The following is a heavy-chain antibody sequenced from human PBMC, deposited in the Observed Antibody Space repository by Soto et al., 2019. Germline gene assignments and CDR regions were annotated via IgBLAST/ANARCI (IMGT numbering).Heavy chain of an antibody. CDR3: ARDQTGITTAGGGRIDH. J-gene: IGHJ4*02. CDR1: GFTFSTHA. CDR2: VSFDGSNK. Sequence: ESGGGVVQPGRSLRLSCAASGFTFSTHAMHWVRQAPGKGLECVAIVSFDGSNKYDADSVKGRFTISRDNSKNTLYLQMSGLTPEDTAFYYCARDQTGITTAGGGRIDHWGQGTLVTVSS. V-gene: IGHV3-30-3*01. D-gene: IGHD6-13*01.